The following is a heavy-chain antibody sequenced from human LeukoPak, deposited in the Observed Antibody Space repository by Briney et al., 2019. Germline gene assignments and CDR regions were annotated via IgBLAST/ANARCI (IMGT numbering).Heavy chain of an antibody. CDR2: ISGSGGST. D-gene: IGHD3-22*01. V-gene: IGHV3-23*01. CDR1: GFTFSSYW. CDR3: AKDLDSSGYFTLSYYYYGMDV. Sequence: GGSLRLSCAASGFTFSSYWMNWARQAPGKGLEWISAISGSGGSTYYADSVKGRFTISRDNSKNTLYLQMNSLRAEDTAVYYCAKDLDSSGYFTLSYYYYGMDVWGQGTTVTVSS. J-gene: IGHJ6*02.